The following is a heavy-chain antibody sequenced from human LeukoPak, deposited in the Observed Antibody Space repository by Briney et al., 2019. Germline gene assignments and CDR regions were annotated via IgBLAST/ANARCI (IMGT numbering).Heavy chain of an antibody. J-gene: IGHJ6*03. Sequence: PSETLSLTCTVSGGSISSYYWSWIRQPAGKGLEWIGRIYTSGSTNYNPSLKSRVTISVDKSKNQFSLKLSSVTAADTAVYYCARANGGSYSPYYYYYMDVWGKGTTVTVSS. CDR3: ARANGGSYSPYYYYYMDV. V-gene: IGHV4-4*07. CDR1: GGSISSYY. CDR2: IYTSGST. D-gene: IGHD1-26*01.